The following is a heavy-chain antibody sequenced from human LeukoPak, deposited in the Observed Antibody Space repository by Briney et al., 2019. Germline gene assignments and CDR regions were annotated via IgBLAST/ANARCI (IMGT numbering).Heavy chain of an antibody. CDR1: GFTFSSYS. J-gene: IGHJ3*02. V-gene: IGHV3-48*01. CDR3: ARDRHYAVDI. Sequence: GGSLRLSCAASGFTFSSYSMNWDRQAPGKGLEWVSYVGAIGSSTISYADSVMGRFTISRDNAKNSVFLQMNSLRAEDTVVYYCARDRHYAVDIWGQGTMVTVSS. CDR2: VGAIGSSTI.